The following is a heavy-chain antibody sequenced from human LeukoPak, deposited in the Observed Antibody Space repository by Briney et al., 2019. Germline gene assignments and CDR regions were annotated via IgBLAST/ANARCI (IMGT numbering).Heavy chain of an antibody. CDR2: IYRGGST. Sequence: GGSLRLSCAASGLTVSSNYMSWVRQAPGKGLEWVSVIYRGGSTYYADSVKGRFTISRDNSKNTLYLQMNSLRAEDTAVYYCARLYCSGGSCYADGFDIWGQGTMVTVSS. V-gene: IGHV3-53*01. J-gene: IGHJ3*02. CDR3: ARLYCSGGSCYADGFDI. CDR1: GLTVSSNY. D-gene: IGHD2-15*01.